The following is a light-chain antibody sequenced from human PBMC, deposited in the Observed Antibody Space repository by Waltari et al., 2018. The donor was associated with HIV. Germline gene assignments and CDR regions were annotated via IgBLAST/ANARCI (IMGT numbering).Light chain of an antibody. J-gene: IGLJ2*01. CDR3: SSYAGSNNLV. V-gene: IGLV2-8*01. CDR1: SSDVGGYNF. Sequence: QSALTQPPSASGPPGQSVTIPCTGTSSDVGGYNFVSWYQQHPGKAPKLMIFEVTKRPSGVPARFSGSKSGNTASLTVSGLQADDEADYYCSSYAGSNNLVFGGGTKLTVL. CDR2: EVT.